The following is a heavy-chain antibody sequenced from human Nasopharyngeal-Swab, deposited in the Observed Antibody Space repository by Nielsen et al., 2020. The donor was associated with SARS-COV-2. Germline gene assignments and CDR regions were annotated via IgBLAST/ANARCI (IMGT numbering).Heavy chain of an antibody. CDR3: TTSEGGYYDFWSGYYKYYYYYGMDV. D-gene: IGHD3-3*01. V-gene: IGHV3-15*01. Sequence: LSLTCAASGFTFSNAWMSWVRQAPGKGLEWVGRIKSKTDGGTTDYAAPVKGRFTISRDDSKNTLYLQMNSLKTEDTAVYYCTTSEGGYYDFWSGYYKYYYYYGMDVWGQGTTVTVSS. J-gene: IGHJ6*02. CDR2: IKSKTDGGTT. CDR1: GFTFSNAW.